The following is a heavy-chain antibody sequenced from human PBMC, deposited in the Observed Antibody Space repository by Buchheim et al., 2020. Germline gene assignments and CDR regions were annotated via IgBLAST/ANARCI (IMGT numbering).Heavy chain of an antibody. CDR1: GGSFSGYY. CDR2: INHSGST. CDR3: ARGPTDYGDYGRNFDY. Sequence: QVQLQQWGAGLLKPSETLSLTCAVSGGSFSGYYWSWIRQPPGKGLEWIGEINHSGSTNYNPSLKSRVTISVDTSKNQFSLKLGSVAAADAAVYDCARGPTDYGDYGRNFDYWGQGTL. J-gene: IGHJ4*02. V-gene: IGHV4-34*01. D-gene: IGHD4-17*01.